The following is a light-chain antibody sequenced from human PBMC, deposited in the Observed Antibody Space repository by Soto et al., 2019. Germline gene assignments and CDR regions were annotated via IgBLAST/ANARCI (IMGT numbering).Light chain of an antibody. CDR1: QTVSSN. V-gene: IGKV3-15*01. CDR3: QQYNNLPQT. Sequence: EIVMTQSPATLAVSPGERATLSCWASQTVSSNLAWYQQKPGQTPRLLIFGASTRATGIPARFSGSGSGTDFTLTISSLQSEDFAVYYCQQYNNLPQTFGQGTKLEIK. CDR2: GAS. J-gene: IGKJ2*01.